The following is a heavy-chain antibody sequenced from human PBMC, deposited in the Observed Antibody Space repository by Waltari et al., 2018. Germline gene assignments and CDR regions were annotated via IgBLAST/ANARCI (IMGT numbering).Heavy chain of an antibody. CDR1: GFTFRSYS. Sequence: EVQLVESGGGLVKPGGSLRLSCTASGFTFRSYSMNWVRQAPGKGLDGVTSISTRGSYVYHTDSVKGRFTISKDNAKKSLYLQSNSLRAEDTAVYYCARGGTFCGGDCRATSLWGQGTLVTVSS. V-gene: IGHV3-21*01. J-gene: IGHJ4*02. CDR2: ISTRGSYV. D-gene: IGHD2-21*02. CDR3: ARGGTFCGGDCRATSL.